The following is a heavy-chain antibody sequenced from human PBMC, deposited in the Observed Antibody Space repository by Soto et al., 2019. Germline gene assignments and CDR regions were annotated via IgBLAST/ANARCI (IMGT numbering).Heavy chain of an antibody. J-gene: IGHJ6*02. Sequence: PGGSLRLSCAASGFTFSSYSMNWVRQAPGKGLEWVSYISSSSSTIYYADSVKGRFTISRDNAKNSLYLQMNSLRDEDTAVYYCARRPRLRLGSYYYSGMDVWGQGTTVTVSS. CDR1: GFTFSSYS. V-gene: IGHV3-48*02. CDR3: ARRPRLRLGSYYYSGMDV. CDR2: ISSSSSTI. D-gene: IGHD3-16*01.